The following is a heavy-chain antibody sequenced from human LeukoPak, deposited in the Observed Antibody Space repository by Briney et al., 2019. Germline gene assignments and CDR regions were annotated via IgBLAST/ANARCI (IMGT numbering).Heavy chain of an antibody. CDR1: GFTFSSYA. CDR3: AKTSGYYYAPDRY. Sequence: GASLRLSCAASGFTFSSYAMSWVRQAPGKGLEWVSAISGSGGSTYYADSVKGRFTISRDNSKNTLYLQMNSLRAEDTAVYYCAKTSGYYYAPDRYWGQGTLVTVSS. CDR2: ISGSGGST. V-gene: IGHV3-23*01. J-gene: IGHJ4*02. D-gene: IGHD3-22*01.